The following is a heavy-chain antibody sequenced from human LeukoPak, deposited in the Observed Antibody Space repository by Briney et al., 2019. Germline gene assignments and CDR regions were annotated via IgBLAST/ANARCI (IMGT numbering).Heavy chain of an antibody. Sequence: GASVKVSCKASGYTFTSYGISWVRQAPGQGLEWMGWISAYNGNTNYAQKLQGRVTITWDTSASTVHMELSSLRSEDTAVYYCARNLVGETDFDYWGQGTLVTVSS. D-gene: IGHD2-21*01. V-gene: IGHV1-18*01. CDR3: ARNLVGETDFDY. CDR2: ISAYNGNT. J-gene: IGHJ4*02. CDR1: GYTFTSYG.